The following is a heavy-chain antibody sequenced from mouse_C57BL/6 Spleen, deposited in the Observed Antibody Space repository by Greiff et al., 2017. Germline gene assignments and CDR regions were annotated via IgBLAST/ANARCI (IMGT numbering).Heavy chain of an antibody. CDR1: GFTFSDYG. J-gene: IGHJ2*01. CDR3: AITAYYSNYVGY. D-gene: IGHD2-5*01. CDR2: ISSGSSTI. Sequence: EVKLMESGGGLVKPGGSMKLSCAASGFTFSDYGMHWVRQAPEKGLEWVAYISSGSSTIYYADTVKGRFTISRDNAKNTLFLQMTSLRSEDTAMYYCAITAYYSNYVGYWGQGTTLTVSS. V-gene: IGHV5-17*01.